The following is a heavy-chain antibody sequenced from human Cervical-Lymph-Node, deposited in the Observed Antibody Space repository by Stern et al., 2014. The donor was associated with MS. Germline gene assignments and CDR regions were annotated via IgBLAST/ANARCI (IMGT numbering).Heavy chain of an antibody. CDR2: MSGSGGST. CDR3: AKGDTAMGYYYYYGMDV. Sequence: EVQLEESGGGLVQPGGSLRLSCAASGFTFSSYAMRWVRQAPGKGLEWVSAMSGSGGSTHYADSVKGRFTISRDNSKNTLYLQMNSLRAEDTAIYYCAKGDTAMGYYYYYGMDVWGQGTTVTVSS. CDR1: GFTFSSYA. J-gene: IGHJ6*02. V-gene: IGHV3-23*04. D-gene: IGHD5-18*01.